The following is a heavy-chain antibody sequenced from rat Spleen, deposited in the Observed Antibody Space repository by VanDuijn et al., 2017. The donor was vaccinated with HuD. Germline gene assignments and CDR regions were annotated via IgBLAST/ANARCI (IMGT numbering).Heavy chain of an antibody. CDR3: TSPFRWFAY. Sequence: EVQLKESGPGLVQPSQTLSLTCTVSGFSLTDYSVHWVRQPPGKGLEWMGVMWSGGSTAYNSALKYRLNISRDTSKSQVFLKMNSLQTEDTAIYFCTSPFRWFAYWGQGTLVTVSS. CDR2: MWSGGST. V-gene: IGHV2S63*01. CDR1: GFSLTDYS. J-gene: IGHJ3*01.